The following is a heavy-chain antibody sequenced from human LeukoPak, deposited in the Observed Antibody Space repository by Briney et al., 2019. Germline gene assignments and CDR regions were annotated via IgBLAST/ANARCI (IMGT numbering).Heavy chain of an antibody. CDR2: VHNRGST. D-gene: IGHD3-10*01. V-gene: IGHV4-31*03. J-gene: IGHJ6*03. Sequence: PSQTLSLTCTVSGGSITSGDYYWNWIRQRPGKGLEWIGYVHNRGSTYYNPSLQSRVTISVDTSKNQFSLKLSSVTAADTAVYYCARNKLRVAIPYYYYMDVWGKGTRVTVSS. CDR1: GGSITSGDYY. CDR3: ARNKLRVAIPYYYYMDV.